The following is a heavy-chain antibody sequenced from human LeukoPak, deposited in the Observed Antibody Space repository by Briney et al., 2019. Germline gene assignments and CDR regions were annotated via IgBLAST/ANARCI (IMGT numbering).Heavy chain of an antibody. J-gene: IGHJ3*02. Sequence: GGSLRLSCAASGFTFSSYAMGWIRQAPGKGLEWVSYISGSGSIIYYADSVKGRFTISRDNAKNSLYLQMNSLRAEDTAVYYCGRDFGLTGTKRSFDIWGQGTMVTVSS. CDR2: ISGSGSII. CDR1: GFTFSSYA. CDR3: GRDFGLTGTKRSFDI. D-gene: IGHD1-7*01. V-gene: IGHV3-11*01.